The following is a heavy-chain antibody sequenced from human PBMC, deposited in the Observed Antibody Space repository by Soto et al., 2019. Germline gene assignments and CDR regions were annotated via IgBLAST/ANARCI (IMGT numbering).Heavy chain of an antibody. Sequence: SETLSLTCTVSGGSISSYYWSWIRQPPGKGLEWIGYIYYSGSTYYNPSLKSRVTISVDTSKNQFSLKLSSVTAADTAVYYCARVLVVIARFDEWGKGTLVTVS. CDR2: IYYSGST. V-gene: IGHV4-59*12. CDR1: GGSISSYY. J-gene: IGHJ4*02. CDR3: ARVLVVIARFDE. D-gene: IGHD2-21*01.